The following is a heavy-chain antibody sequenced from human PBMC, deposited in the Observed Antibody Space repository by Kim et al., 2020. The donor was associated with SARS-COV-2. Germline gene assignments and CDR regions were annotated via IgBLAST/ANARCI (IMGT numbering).Heavy chain of an antibody. CDR1: GYTFTSYY. Sequence: ASVKVSCKASGYTFTSYYMHWVRQAPGQGLEWMGIINPSGGSTSYAQKFQGRVTMTRDTSTSTVYMELSSLRSEDTAVYYCARDKFYGGWPDTAMVRFFRPWFDPWGQGTLVTVSS. CDR2: INPSGGST. CDR3: ARDKFYGGWPDTAMVRFFRPWFDP. J-gene: IGHJ5*02. D-gene: IGHD5-18*01. V-gene: IGHV1-46*01.